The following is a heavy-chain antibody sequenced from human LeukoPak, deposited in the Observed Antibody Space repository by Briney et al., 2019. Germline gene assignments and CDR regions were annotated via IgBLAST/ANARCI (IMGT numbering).Heavy chain of an antibody. CDR2: IIPILGIA. CDR1: GGTFSSYA. Sequence: SVKVSCKASGGTFSSYAISWVRQAPGQGLEWMGRIIPILGIANYAQKFQGRVTITADKSTSTAYMELSSLRSEDTAVYYCARDSGSGNYYDSSGYYHAFDIWGQGTMVTVSS. J-gene: IGHJ3*02. CDR3: ARDSGSGNYYDSSGYYHAFDI. V-gene: IGHV1-69*04. D-gene: IGHD3-22*01.